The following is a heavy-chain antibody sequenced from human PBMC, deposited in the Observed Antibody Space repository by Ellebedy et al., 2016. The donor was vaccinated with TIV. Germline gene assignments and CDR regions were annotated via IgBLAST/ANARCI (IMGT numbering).Heavy chain of an antibody. V-gene: IGHV3-66*01. CDR2: IYTDGGT. Sequence: PGGSLRLSCAASGFTVSNFFMSWVRQAPGKGLEWVSVIYTDGGTNYTDSVVGRFTISRDNSENTLYLQMDNLRDEDTAVYYCARDPGGGGNYGDNWFDPWGQGTLVTVSS. CDR1: GFTVSNFF. J-gene: IGHJ5*02. CDR3: ARDPGGGGNYGDNWFDP. D-gene: IGHD4-17*01.